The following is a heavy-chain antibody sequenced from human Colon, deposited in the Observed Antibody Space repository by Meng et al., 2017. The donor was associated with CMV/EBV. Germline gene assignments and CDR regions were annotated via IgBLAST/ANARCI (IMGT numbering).Heavy chain of an antibody. CDR1: GLTFDDHY. Sequence: ADSGLTFDDHYMDWVRLAPGKGLEWVGRIRNNDNSYTTEYAASVKGRFTISRDDSKNSVYLQMNSLKTEDTAVYYCARVWRGRWFAPWGQGTLVTVSS. CDR2: IRNNDNSYTT. J-gene: IGHJ5*02. CDR3: ARVWRGRWFAP. D-gene: IGHD2-21*01. V-gene: IGHV3-72*01.